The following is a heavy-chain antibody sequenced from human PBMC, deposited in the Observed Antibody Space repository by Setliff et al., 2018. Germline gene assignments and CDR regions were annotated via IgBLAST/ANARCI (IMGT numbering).Heavy chain of an antibody. CDR3: ARVRSSSWLVVNWFDP. CDR1: GYTFTGYY. V-gene: IGHV1-2*02. J-gene: IGHJ5*02. Sequence: ASVKVSCKASGYTFTGYYMHWVRQAPGQGLEWMGWINPNSGGATYPQNLQGRVTMTRDTSMSTVYMELSSLRFDDTAVYYCARVRSSSWLVVNWFDPWGQGTLVTVSS. CDR2: INPNSGGA. D-gene: IGHD6-13*01.